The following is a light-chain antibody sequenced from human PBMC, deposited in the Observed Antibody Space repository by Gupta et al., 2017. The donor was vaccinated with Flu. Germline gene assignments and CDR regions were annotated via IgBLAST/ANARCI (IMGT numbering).Light chain of an antibody. J-gene: IGLJ3*02. CDR3: AAWDDSRSGRV. V-gene: IGLV1-47*01. CDR2: RNN. Sequence: QSVLTQPPSASGTPGQRVTISCSGSSPNIGSNYVYWYQQRPGTAPKLLIYRNNQRPSGVPDRFSGSKSGTSAALAISGLRAEEEADYYCAAWDDSRSGRVFGGGTKLTVL. CDR1: SPNIGSNY.